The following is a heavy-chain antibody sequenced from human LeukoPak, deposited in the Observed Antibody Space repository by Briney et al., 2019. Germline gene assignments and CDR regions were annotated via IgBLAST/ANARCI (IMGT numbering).Heavy chain of an antibody. CDR1: GGSISSGSYY. CDR3: AKMVRQFWNQVNNWFDP. D-gene: IGHD3-10*01. Sequence: SETLSLTCTVSGGSISSGSYYWSWIRQPAGKGLEWIGRIYTSGSTNYNPSLKSRVTISVDTSKNQFSLKLSSVTAADTAVYYCAKMVRQFWNQVNNWFDPWGQGTLVTVSS. V-gene: IGHV4-61*02. J-gene: IGHJ5*02. CDR2: IYTSGST.